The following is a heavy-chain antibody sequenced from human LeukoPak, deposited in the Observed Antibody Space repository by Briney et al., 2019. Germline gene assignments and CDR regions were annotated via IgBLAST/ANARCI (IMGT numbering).Heavy chain of an antibody. CDR2: MNPNSGNT. V-gene: IGHV1-8*01. Sequence: APVKVSCKASGYTFTSYDINWVRQATGQGLEWMGWMNPNSGNTGYAQKFQGRVTMTRNTSISTAYMELSSLRSEDTAVYYCARVMGIAVANDYWGQGTLVTVSS. CDR1: GYTFTSYD. CDR3: ARVMGIAVANDY. J-gene: IGHJ4*02. D-gene: IGHD6-19*01.